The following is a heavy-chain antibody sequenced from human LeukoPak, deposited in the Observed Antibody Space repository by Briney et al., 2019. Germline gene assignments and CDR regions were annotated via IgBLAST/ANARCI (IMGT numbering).Heavy chain of an antibody. V-gene: IGHV4-59*12. J-gene: IGHJ4*02. CDR1: GGSISSYY. Sequence: SETLSLTCTVSGGSISSYYWSWIRQPPGKGLEWIGYIYYIGSTNYNPSLKSRVTISVDKSKNQFSLKLSSVTAADTAVYYCARSGIAAEIDYWGQGTLVTVSS. D-gene: IGHD6-13*01. CDR2: IYYIGST. CDR3: ARSGIAAEIDY.